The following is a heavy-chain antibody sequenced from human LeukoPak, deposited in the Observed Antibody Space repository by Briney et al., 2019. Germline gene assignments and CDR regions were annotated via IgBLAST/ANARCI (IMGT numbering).Heavy chain of an antibody. Sequence: GGSLRLSCAASGFTFSSYGMHWVRQAPGKGLEWVAVISYDGSDKYYADSVKGRFTISRDNSENTLYLQMNSLRAEDTAVYYCAKDRGHCSGSSCYQFDYWGQGTLVTVSS. CDR2: ISYDGSDK. J-gene: IGHJ4*02. CDR3: AKDRGHCSGSSCYQFDY. D-gene: IGHD2-15*01. V-gene: IGHV3-30*18. CDR1: GFTFSSYG.